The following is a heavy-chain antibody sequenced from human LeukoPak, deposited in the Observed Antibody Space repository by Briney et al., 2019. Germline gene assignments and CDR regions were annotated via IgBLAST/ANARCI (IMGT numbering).Heavy chain of an antibody. V-gene: IGHV3-33*01. CDR2: IWSDGNNK. Sequence: GESLRLSCATSGFXFSSYGMHWVRQAPGKGLEWVAVIWSDGNNKHYADSVKGRFTISRDNSNNTLYLQMYSLRAEDTALYYCARERSLNTASLGYWGHGTLVTVSS. D-gene: IGHD5-18*01. CDR1: GFXFSSYG. CDR3: ARERSLNTASLGY. J-gene: IGHJ4*01.